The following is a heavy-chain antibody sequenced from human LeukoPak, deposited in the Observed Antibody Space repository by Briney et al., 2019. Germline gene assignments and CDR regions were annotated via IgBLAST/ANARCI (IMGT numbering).Heavy chain of an antibody. CDR3: ARGYWYFDL. V-gene: IGHV5-51*01. J-gene: IGHJ2*01. CDR2: IYTGDSDT. CDR1: GYNFANYW. Sequence: GESLKISCKGSGYNFANYWIGWVRQMPGKGLEWMGIIYTGDSDTRYSPSFQGQVTLSADKSISTAYLQWSSLKASDTAMYYCARGYWYFDLWGRGTLVTVSS.